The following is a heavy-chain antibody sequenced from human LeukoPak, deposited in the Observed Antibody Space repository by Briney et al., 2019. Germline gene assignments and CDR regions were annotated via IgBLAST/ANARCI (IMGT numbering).Heavy chain of an antibody. V-gene: IGHV3-33*01. J-gene: IGHJ4*02. D-gene: IGHD6-25*01. CDR1: GFTFSDYG. Sequence: GGFLRLSCAASGFTFSDYGMHWVRQAPNKGLEWVTVIRLDGSKEYYADSVKGRFTISRDNSKNTLFLHMNSLRAEDTAVYYCARGLYNSGLDFWGQGTLVTVSS. CDR3: ARGLYNSGLDF. CDR2: IRLDGSKE.